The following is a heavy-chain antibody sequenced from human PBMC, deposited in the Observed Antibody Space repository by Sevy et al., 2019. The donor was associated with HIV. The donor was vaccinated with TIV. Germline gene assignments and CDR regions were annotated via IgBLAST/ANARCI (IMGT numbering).Heavy chain of an antibody. D-gene: IGHD4-17*01. J-gene: IGHJ6*02. Sequence: GGSLRLSCVGSGLIFDDYGMHWVRQAPGKGLEWVALISHDGGKKYYAESVKGRFTISRDNFKNTLYLQMNTLRRDDTAAYFCTKDPPVYGDFPYGMDVWGQGTTVTVSS. CDR1: GLIFDDYG. V-gene: IGHV3-30*18. CDR2: ISHDGGKK. CDR3: TKDPPVYGDFPYGMDV.